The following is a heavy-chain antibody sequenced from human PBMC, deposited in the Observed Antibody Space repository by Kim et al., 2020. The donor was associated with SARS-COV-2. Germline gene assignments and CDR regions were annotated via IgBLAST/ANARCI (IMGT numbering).Heavy chain of an antibody. CDR3: ARVRYCSSTSCYLEVDAFDI. D-gene: IGHD2-2*01. Sequence: SVKVSCKASGGTFSSYAISWVRQAPGQGLEWMGGIIPIFGTANYAQKFQGRVTITADESTSTAYMELSSLRSEDTDVYYCARVRYCSSTSCYLEVDAFDIWGQGTMVPVSS. V-gene: IGHV1-69*13. CDR2: IIPIFGTA. CDR1: GGTFSSYA. J-gene: IGHJ3*02.